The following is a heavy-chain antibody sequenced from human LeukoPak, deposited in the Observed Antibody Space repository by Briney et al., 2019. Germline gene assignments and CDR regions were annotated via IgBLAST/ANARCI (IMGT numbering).Heavy chain of an antibody. D-gene: IGHD1-26*01. CDR3: TKSRVGALAYFDY. V-gene: IGHV3-9*01. CDR2: ISWNSGSI. CDR1: GFTFDDYA. Sequence: PGRSLRLSCAASGFTFDDYAIHWVRQAPGKGLEWVSSISWNSGSIGCADSVKGRFTISRVNAKNSLYLQMNSLRVEDTALYYCTKSRVGALAYFDYWGQGTLVTVSS. J-gene: IGHJ4*02.